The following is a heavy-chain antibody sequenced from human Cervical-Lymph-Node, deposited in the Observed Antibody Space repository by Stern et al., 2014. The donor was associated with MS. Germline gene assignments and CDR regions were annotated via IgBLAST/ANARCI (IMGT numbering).Heavy chain of an antibody. V-gene: IGHV2-70*01. Sequence: QITLKEYGPALVKPTQTLTLTCTFSGFSLSTTGMCLSWIRQPPGQALEWLALLDWDGDKYDSTALKTRLTISKDTSKNQVVLTMTNMAPLDTATYFCVRAREGYYFDYWGQGIPVTVSS. CDR2: LDWDGDK. J-gene: IGHJ4*02. D-gene: IGHD2-21*01. CDR3: VRAREGYYFDY. CDR1: GFSLSTTGMC.